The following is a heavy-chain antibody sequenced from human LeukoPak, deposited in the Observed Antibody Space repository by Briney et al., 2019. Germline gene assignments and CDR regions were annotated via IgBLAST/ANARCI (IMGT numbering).Heavy chain of an antibody. Sequence: ASVKVSCKASGYTFTSYAMNWVRQAPGQGLEWMGWINTNTGNPTYAQGFTGRFVFSLDTSVSTAYLQISSLKAEDTAVYYCARFVSSSWGGDYYYYYMDVWGKGTTVTVSS. D-gene: IGHD6-13*01. CDR2: INTNTGNP. CDR1: GYTFTSYA. CDR3: ARFVSSSWGGDYYYYYMDV. V-gene: IGHV7-4-1*02. J-gene: IGHJ6*03.